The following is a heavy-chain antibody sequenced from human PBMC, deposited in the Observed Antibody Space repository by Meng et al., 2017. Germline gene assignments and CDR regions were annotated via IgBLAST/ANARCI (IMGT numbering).Heavy chain of an antibody. V-gene: IGHV3-30*09. CDR1: GFTFSSYA. CDR2: ISYDGSKK. Sequence: GGSLRLSCAASGFTFSSYAMHWVRQAPGKGLEWVAVISYDGSKKYYADSVKGRFAISRDNSKNTLYLQMNSLRAEDTAVYYCARDHGAGDYDWVDPWGQGTLVTVSS. J-gene: IGHJ5*02. D-gene: IGHD4-17*01. CDR3: ARDHGAGDYDWVDP.